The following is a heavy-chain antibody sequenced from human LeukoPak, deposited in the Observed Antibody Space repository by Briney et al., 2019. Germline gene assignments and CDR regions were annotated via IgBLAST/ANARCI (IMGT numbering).Heavy chain of an antibody. CDR1: GYTFTSYD. D-gene: IGHD3-10*01. V-gene: IGHV1-8*01. J-gene: IGHJ6*02. CDR3: ARVLGGSGSSSMDV. Sequence: ASVKVSCKASGYTFTSYDINWVRQATGQGLEWMGWMNPNSGNTGYAQKFQGRVTMTRNTSISTAYMELSSLRSEDTAVYYCARVLGGSGSSSMDVWGQGTTVTVSS. CDR2: MNPNSGNT.